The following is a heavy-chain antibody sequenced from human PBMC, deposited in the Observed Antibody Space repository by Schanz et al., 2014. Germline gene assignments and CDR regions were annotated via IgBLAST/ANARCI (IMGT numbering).Heavy chain of an antibody. J-gene: IGHJ4*02. D-gene: IGHD4-17*01. Sequence: QAQLMESGGGVVQPGTSLILSCSASGFSLSTYGIHWFRQPAGKGLEWVAVIWNNGVTKYYADSVRGRFTISRDRFQNTLYLRMSSLRAEDAAVYYCARPRFDYGEVDYWGQGTLVTVSS. V-gene: IGHV3-33*01. CDR3: ARPRFDYGEVDY. CDR1: GFSLSTYG. CDR2: IWNNGVTK.